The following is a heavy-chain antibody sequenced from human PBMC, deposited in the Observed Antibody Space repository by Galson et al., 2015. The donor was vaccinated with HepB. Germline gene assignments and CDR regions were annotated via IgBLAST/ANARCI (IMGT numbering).Heavy chain of an antibody. D-gene: IGHD2-15*01. CDR2: ISYDGSNK. CDR3: AKDPSGGSGY. CDR1: GFTFSSYS. Sequence: SLRLSCAASGFTFSSYSMHWVRQAPGKGLEWVAVISYDGSNKYYADSVKGRFTISRDNSKNTLYLQMNSLRAEDTAVYYCAKDPSGGSGYWGQGTLVTVSS. V-gene: IGHV3-30*18. J-gene: IGHJ4*02.